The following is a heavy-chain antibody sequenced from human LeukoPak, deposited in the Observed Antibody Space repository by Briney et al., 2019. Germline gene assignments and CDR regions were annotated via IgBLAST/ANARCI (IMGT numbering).Heavy chain of an antibody. J-gene: IGHJ3*02. CDR3: AKGRLPYEGAFDI. CDR2: INTDGSST. V-gene: IGHV3-74*01. Sequence: GGSLRLSCAASGFTFSSYWMHWVRQAPGKGLVWVSRINTDGSSTSYADSVKGRFTISRDNAKNTLYLQMNSLRAEDTAVYYCAKGRLPYEGAFDIWGQGTMVTVSS. CDR1: GFTFSSYW. D-gene: IGHD2-21*02.